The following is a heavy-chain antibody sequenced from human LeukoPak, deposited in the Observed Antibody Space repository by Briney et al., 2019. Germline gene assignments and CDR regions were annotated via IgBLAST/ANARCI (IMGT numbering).Heavy chain of an antibody. J-gene: IGHJ4*02. D-gene: IGHD2-2*01. Sequence: PGGSLGLSCAASGFTFSDYYMSWIRQAPGKGLEWVSYISSSGTTIYYADSVKGRFTISRDNAKNSLYLQMNSLRAEDTAVYYCARATEYQLLYFDYWGQGTLVTVSS. CDR3: ARATEYQLLYFDY. CDR2: ISSSGTTI. CDR1: GFTFSDYY. V-gene: IGHV3-11*01.